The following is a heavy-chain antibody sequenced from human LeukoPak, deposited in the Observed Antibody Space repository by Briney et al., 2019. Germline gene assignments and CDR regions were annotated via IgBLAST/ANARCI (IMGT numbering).Heavy chain of an antibody. CDR2: IKSDGTDT. CDR1: GFTFSNYW. CDR3: ARGPGGGRPDF. V-gene: IGHV3-74*01. D-gene: IGHD3-16*01. Sequence: GGSLRLSCGASGFTFSNYWMHCVPQVPGKGLVWVSRIKSDGTDTGYADSVRGRFTISRDNAESTMFLQMDSLSAEDTAVYYCARGPGGGRPDFWGQGILVAVSP. J-gene: IGHJ4*02.